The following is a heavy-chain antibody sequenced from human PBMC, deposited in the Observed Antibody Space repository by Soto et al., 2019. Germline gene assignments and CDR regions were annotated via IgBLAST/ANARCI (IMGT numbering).Heavy chain of an antibody. J-gene: IGHJ3*02. Sequence: SETLSLTCTVSGGSISSGDYYWSWIRQPPGKGLERIGYIYYSGSTYYNPSLKSRVTISVDTSKNQFSLKLSSVTAADTAVYYCARVSSRMINAFDIWGQGTMVTV. V-gene: IGHV4-30-4*01. CDR3: ARVSSRMINAFDI. CDR1: GGSISSGDYY. CDR2: IYYSGST. D-gene: IGHD3-16*01.